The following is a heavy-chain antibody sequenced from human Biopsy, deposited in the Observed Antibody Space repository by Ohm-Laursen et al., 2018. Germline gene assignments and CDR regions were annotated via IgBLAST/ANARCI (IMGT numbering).Heavy chain of an antibody. Sequence: SSVKVSCKASGGTFTNYAISWVRQAPGQGLEWMGGITPIFGTANYAQKFQGRVTITADESTSTAYMELSSLRSDDTAVYYCARDALGGGSYRFFYWGQGSLVTVSS. D-gene: IGHD1-26*01. CDR3: ARDALGGGSYRFFY. J-gene: IGHJ4*02. CDR1: GGTFTNYA. CDR2: ITPIFGTA. V-gene: IGHV1-69*01.